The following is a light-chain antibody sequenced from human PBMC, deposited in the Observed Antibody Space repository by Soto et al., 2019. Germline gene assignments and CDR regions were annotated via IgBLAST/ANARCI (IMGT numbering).Light chain of an antibody. V-gene: IGLV1-44*01. CDR3: QSYDTGLTGHVL. CDR1: SSNLGSNS. Sequence: QSVLTQPPSASGTPGQRVIISCSGSSSNLGSNSGNWYQQLPGTAPKLLIYASTNRPSGVPDRFSGSKSDTSASLAITGLQIDDEADYYCQSYDTGLTGHVLFGGGTKLTVL. CDR2: AST. J-gene: IGLJ2*01.